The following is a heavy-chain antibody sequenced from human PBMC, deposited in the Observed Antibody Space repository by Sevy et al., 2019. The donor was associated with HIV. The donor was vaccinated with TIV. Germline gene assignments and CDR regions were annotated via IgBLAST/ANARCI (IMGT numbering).Heavy chain of an antibody. CDR1: GYNFY. V-gene: IGHV1-2*06. J-gene: IGHJ5*02. CDR2: VTPNSGAT. Sequence: ASVKVSCKASGYNFYIHWVRQAPGQGLERMGRVTPNSGATSYAQKFQDRVAMTMDTSINTAYMELSGLKSDDTAIYYCAGQSLGWYNWFDPWGQGTLVTVSS. D-gene: IGHD6-19*01. CDR3: AGQSLGWYNWFDP.